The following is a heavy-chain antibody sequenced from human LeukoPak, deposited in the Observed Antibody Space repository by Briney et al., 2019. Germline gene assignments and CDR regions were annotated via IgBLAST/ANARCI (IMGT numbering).Heavy chain of an antibody. V-gene: IGHV1-69*13. CDR2: IIPIFGTA. J-gene: IGHJ5*02. CDR3: ARDLSSSGWYGEVGFDP. Sequence: GASVKVSCKASGYTFTGYYINWVRQAPGQGLEWMGGIIPIFGTANYAQKFQGRVTITADESTSTAYMELSSLRSEDTAVYYCARDLSSSGWYGEVGFDPWGQGTLVTVSS. D-gene: IGHD6-19*01. CDR1: GYTFTGYY.